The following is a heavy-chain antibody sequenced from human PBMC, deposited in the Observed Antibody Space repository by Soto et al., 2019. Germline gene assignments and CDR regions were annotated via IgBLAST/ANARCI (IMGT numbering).Heavy chain of an antibody. J-gene: IGHJ4*02. CDR1: GYTFTTYW. D-gene: IGHD3-22*01. Sequence: GESLKISCKGSGYTFTTYWIGWVRQMPGKGLEWMGIIYPGDSDTTYSPSFQGQVTISADKSISTAYFQWNSLKASDSAMYYCGRLDSSYYFDYWGQGTLVTVSS. CDR3: GRLDSSYYFDY. CDR2: IYPGDSDT. V-gene: IGHV5-51*01.